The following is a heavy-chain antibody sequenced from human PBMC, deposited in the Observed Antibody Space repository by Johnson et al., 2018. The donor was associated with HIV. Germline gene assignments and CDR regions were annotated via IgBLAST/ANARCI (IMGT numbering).Heavy chain of an antibody. D-gene: IGHD2-15*01. CDR2: INSDGSST. CDR1: GFTVSSYY. V-gene: IGHV3-74*02. Sequence: VQLVESGGGLVQPGGSLRLSCAASGFTVSSYYMSWVRQAPGKGLEWVSRINSDGSSTTYADSVKGRFTISRDNAKNSLYLQMNSLRAEDTAVYYCARVSGLGAFDSWGQGTMVTVSS. CDR3: ARVSGLGAFDS. J-gene: IGHJ3*02.